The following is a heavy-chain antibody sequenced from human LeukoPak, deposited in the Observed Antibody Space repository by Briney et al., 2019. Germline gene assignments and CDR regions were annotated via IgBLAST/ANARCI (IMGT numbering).Heavy chain of an antibody. J-gene: IGHJ6*02. Sequence: SETLSLTCAVYGGSFSGYYWSWIRQPPGKGLEWIGEINHSGSTNYNPSLRSRVTISVDTSKNQFSLKLSSVTAADTAVYYCARGTSYYYYGMDVWGQGTTVTVSS. CDR2: INHSGST. V-gene: IGHV4-34*01. CDR3: ARGTSYYYYGMDV. CDR1: GGSFSGYY.